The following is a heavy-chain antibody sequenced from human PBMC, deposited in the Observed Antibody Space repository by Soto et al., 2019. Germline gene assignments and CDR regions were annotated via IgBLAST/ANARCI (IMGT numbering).Heavy chain of an antibody. V-gene: IGHV4-34*01. D-gene: IGHD3-10*01. J-gene: IGHJ4*02. CDR2: INHSGST. CDR1: GGSFSGYY. Sequence: PSETLSLTCAVYGGSFSGYYWSWIRQPPGKGLEWIGEINHSGSTNYNPSLKSRVTISVDTSKNQFSLKLSSVTAADTAVYYCARVHRLLWFGEFPLDYWGQGTVVTVSS. CDR3: ARVHRLLWFGEFPLDY.